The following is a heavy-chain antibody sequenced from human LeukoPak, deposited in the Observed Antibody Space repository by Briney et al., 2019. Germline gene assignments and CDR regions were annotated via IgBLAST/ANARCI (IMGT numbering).Heavy chain of an antibody. CDR2: IIPILGIA. Sequence: SVKVSCKASGGTFSSYAISWVRQAPGQGLEWMERIIPILGIANYAQKFQGRVTITADKSTSTAYMELSSLRSEDTAVYYCATNSGSSTSCYASACDKYYYYYYGMDVWGQGTTVTVSS. CDR1: GGTFSSYA. V-gene: IGHV1-69*04. CDR3: ATNSGSSTSCYASACDKYYYYYYGMDV. D-gene: IGHD2-2*01. J-gene: IGHJ6*02.